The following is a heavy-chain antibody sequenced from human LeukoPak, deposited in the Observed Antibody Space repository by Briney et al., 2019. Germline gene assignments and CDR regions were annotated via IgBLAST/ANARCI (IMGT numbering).Heavy chain of an antibody. CDR3: ARVYIGDATTSRPYYYGMDV. CDR1: GGSISSSSYY. Sequence: SETLSLTCTVSGGSISSSSYYWSWIRQPPGKGLEWIGYIYYSGSTNYNPSLKSRVTISVDTSKNQFSLKLSSVTAADTAVYYCARVYIGDATTSRPYYYGMDVWGQGTTVTVSS. D-gene: IGHD5-12*01. CDR2: IYYSGST. J-gene: IGHJ6*02. V-gene: IGHV4-61*01.